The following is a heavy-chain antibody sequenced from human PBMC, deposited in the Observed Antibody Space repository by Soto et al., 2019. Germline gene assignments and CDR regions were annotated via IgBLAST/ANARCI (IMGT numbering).Heavy chain of an antibody. V-gene: IGHV3-33*01. J-gene: IGHJ4*02. CDR3: ARDSVRAAPDFDY. D-gene: IGHD6-25*01. Sequence: PGGSLRLSCAASGFTFSTYGMHWVRQAPGKGLEWLAVIWSGGNNRYNVDSVKGRFTISRDDSKNTVYLQMNSLRAEDTAVYYCARDSVRAAPDFDYWGQGT. CDR1: GFTFSTYG. CDR2: IWSGGNNR.